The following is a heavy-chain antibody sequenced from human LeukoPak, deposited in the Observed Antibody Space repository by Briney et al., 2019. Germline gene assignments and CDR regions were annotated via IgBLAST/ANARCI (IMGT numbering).Heavy chain of an antibody. J-gene: IGHJ4*02. D-gene: IGHD3-3*01. Sequence: SETLSLTCTVSGGSISSYYWSWIRQPPGKGLEWIGYIYYSGSTNYNPSLKSRVTISVDTSKNQFSLKLSSVTAADTAVYYCARGINYDFWSGYSSGFDYWGQGTLVTVSS. CDR3: ARGINYDFWSGYSSGFDY. CDR1: GGSISSYY. V-gene: IGHV4-59*12. CDR2: IYYSGST.